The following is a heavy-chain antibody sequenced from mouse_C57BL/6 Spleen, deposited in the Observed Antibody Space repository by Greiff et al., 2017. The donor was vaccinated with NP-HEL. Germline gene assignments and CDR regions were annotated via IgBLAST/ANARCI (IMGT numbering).Heavy chain of an antibody. J-gene: IGHJ2*01. D-gene: IGHD1-1*01. V-gene: IGHV14-1*01. CDR2: IDPEDGDT. Sequence: VQLKQSGAELVRPGASVKLSCTASGFNIKDYYMHWVKQRPEQGLEWIGRIDPEDGDTEYAPKFQGKATMTADTSSNTAYLQLSSLTSEDTAVYYCTTPPYYYGSSSYYFDYWGQGTTLTVSS. CDR1: GFNIKDYY. CDR3: TTPPYYYGSSSYYFDY.